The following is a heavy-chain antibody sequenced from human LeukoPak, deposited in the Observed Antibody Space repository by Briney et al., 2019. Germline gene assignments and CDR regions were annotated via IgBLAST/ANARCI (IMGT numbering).Heavy chain of an antibody. D-gene: IGHD3-16*01. CDR2: ISAYNGDT. V-gene: IGHV1-18*01. CDR3: ARSFLMITLGGIADYYYYMDV. Sequence: ASVKVSCKASGYTFTSYGISWVRQAPGQGLEWMGWISAYNGDTNYAQKLQGRVTMTTDTSTSTAYMELMSLRSDDTGVYYCARSFLMITLGGIADYYYYMDVWGKGTTVTVSS. J-gene: IGHJ6*03. CDR1: GYTFTSYG.